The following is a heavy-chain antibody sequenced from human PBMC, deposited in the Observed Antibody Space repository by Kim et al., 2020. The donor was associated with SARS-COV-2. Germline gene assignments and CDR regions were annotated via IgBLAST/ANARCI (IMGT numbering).Heavy chain of an antibody. CDR3: ARGREYYGSGCDAFDI. CDR2: ISSSSSNT. Sequence: GGSLRLSCAASGFTFSSYSMNWVRQAPGKGLEWVSSISSSSSNTYYADSVKGRFTISRDNAKNTLYLQMNSLRAEDTAVYYCARGREYYGSGCDAFDIWGQGTTVTVSS. D-gene: IGHD3-10*01. CDR1: GFTFSSYS. V-gene: IGHV3-21*01. J-gene: IGHJ3*02.